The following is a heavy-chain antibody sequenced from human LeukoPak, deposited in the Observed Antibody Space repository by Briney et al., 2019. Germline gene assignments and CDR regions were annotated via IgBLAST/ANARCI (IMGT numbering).Heavy chain of an antibody. CDR2: INPNSGGT. V-gene: IGHV1-2*02. Sequence: GASVRLSCKASGYTFTGYYMHWVRQAPGQGLEWMGWINPNSGGTNYAQKFQGRVTMTRDTSISTAYMELSRLRSDDTAVYYCARVGAGGRYYYDSSGYSYYFDYWGQGTLVTVSS. D-gene: IGHD3-22*01. CDR3: ARVGAGGRYYYDSSGYSYYFDY. CDR1: GYTFTGYY. J-gene: IGHJ4*02.